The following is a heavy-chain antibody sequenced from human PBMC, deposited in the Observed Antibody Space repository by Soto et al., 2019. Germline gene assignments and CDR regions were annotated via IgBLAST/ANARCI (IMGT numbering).Heavy chain of an antibody. CDR2: IYWDDDK. J-gene: IGHJ5*02. CDR3: AHRRSTYYYDSTFDP. Sequence: QITLKESGPTLVKPTQTLTLTCTFSGFSLSTSGVGVGWIRQPPGKALEWLALIYWDDDKRYSPSLKCRLTITKDTSKTQEDLTMTNMDHVDTDTYYCAHRRSTYYYDSTFDPWGQGTLVTVSS. V-gene: IGHV2-5*02. CDR1: GFSLSTSGVG. D-gene: IGHD3-22*01.